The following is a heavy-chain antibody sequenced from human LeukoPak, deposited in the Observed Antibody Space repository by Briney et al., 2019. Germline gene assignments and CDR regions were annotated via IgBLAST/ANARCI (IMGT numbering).Heavy chain of an antibody. Sequence: GGSLRLSCAASGFTFDDYAMHWVRQAPGKGLEWVSLISGDGGSTYHADSVKGRFTISRDNSKNSLYLQMNSLRTEDTALYYCAKDVLSSRESYFDYWGQGTLVTVSS. CDR3: AKDVLSSRESYFDY. CDR1: GFTFDDYA. D-gene: IGHD3-16*01. CDR2: ISGDGGST. J-gene: IGHJ4*02. V-gene: IGHV3-43*02.